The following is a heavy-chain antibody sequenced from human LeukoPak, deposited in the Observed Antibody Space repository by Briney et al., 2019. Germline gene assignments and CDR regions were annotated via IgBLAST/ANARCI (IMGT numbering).Heavy chain of an antibody. D-gene: IGHD3-22*01. CDR2: IYYSGSI. CDR1: GGSISSGDYY. CDR3: ARVYYDSSGYHGFDY. J-gene: IGHJ4*02. V-gene: IGHV4-30-4*01. Sequence: PSETLSLTCTVSGGSISSGDYYWSWIRQPPGKGLEWIGYIYYSGSIYYNPSLKSRVTISVDTYKNQFSLKLSSVTAADTAVYYCARVYYDSSGYHGFDYWGQGTLVTVSS.